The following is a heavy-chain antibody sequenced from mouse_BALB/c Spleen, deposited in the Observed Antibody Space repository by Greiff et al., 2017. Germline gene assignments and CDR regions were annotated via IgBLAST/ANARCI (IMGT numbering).Heavy chain of an antibody. Sequence: VQLQQSGAELVRSGASVKLSCTASGFNIKDYYMHWVKQRPEQGLEWIGWIGPENGDTEYAPKFQGKATMTADTSSNTAYLQLSSLTSEDTAVYYCNARDGYDEYYCDYWGQGTTLTVSS. V-gene: IGHV14-4*02. CDR3: NARDGYDEYYCDY. CDR1: GFNIKDYY. D-gene: IGHD2-2*01. J-gene: IGHJ2*01. CDR2: IGPENGDT.